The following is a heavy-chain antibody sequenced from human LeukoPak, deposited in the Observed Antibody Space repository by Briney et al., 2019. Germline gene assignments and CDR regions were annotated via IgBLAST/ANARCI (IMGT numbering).Heavy chain of an antibody. Sequence: ASVKVTCKASAYTFTDYYMHWVRQAPGQGLEWMGWINPNSGGTNYAQKFQGRVTMTRDTSISTAYMELSRLRSDDTAVYYCAKAPFCSGGSCYKTFDYWGQGTLVTVSS. CDR1: AYTFTDYY. V-gene: IGHV1-2*02. J-gene: IGHJ4*02. D-gene: IGHD2-15*01. CDR3: AKAPFCSGGSCYKTFDY. CDR2: INPNSGGT.